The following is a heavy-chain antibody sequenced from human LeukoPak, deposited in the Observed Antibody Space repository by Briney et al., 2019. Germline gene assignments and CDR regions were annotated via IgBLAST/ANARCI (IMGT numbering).Heavy chain of an antibody. CDR3: ARDRGYCSSTSCYVRLDP. V-gene: IGHV1-2*02. J-gene: IGHJ5*02. D-gene: IGHD2-2*01. CDR1: GYTFTGYY. CDR2: INPNSGGT. Sequence: GASVKVSCKASGYTFTGYYMHWVRQAPGQGLEWMGWINPNSGGTNYAQKFQGRVTMTRDTSISTAYMELSRLRSDDMAVYYCARDRGYCSSTSCYVRLDPWGQGTLVTVSS.